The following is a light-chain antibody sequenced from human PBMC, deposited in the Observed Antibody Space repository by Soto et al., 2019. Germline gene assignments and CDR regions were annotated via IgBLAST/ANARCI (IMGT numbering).Light chain of an antibody. CDR1: QSISSNY. Sequence: EIVLTQSPGTLSLSPGERATLSCRASQSISSNYLAWYQQRPGQASRPLIFGASYSATGIPDRFSGSGSGTDFTLTISRLEPEDFAVYYCQQYSSSPPEFTFGPGTKVDSK. J-gene: IGKJ3*01. CDR2: GAS. V-gene: IGKV3-20*01. CDR3: QQYSSSPPEFT.